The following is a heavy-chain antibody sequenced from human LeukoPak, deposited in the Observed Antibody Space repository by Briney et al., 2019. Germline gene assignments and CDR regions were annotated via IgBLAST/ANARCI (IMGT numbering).Heavy chain of an antibody. J-gene: IGHJ6*04. CDR3: ARDRYDILTGYVYGMDV. CDR2: IYYSGST. CDR1: GGSISSGGYY. Sequence: PQTLSLTCTVSGGSISSGGYYWSWIRQHPGKGLEWIGYIYYSGSTYYNPSLKSRVTISVDTSKNQFSLKLSSVTAADTAVYYCARDRYDILTGYVYGMDVWGKGTTVTVSS. D-gene: IGHD3-9*01. V-gene: IGHV4-31*03.